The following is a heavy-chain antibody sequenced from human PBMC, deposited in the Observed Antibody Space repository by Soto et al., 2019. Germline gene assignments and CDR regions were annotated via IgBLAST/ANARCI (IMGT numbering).Heavy chain of an antibody. V-gene: IGHV4-4*07. D-gene: IGHD6-13*01. J-gene: IGHJ5*02. CDR1: GASMYSYH. CDR3: ARDQGVAAAGITWFDP. Sequence: PSETLSLTCTVSGASMYSYHGSWIRQPAGKGLEWIGHIHSSGSTNYNPSLKSRVTMSVDTSKDQFSLRLMSLTAADTAVYYCARDQGVAAAGITWFDPWGQGSLVTVSS. CDR2: IHSSGST.